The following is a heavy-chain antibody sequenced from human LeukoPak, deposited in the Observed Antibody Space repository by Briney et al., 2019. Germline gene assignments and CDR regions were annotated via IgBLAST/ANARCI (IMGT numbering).Heavy chain of an antibody. Sequence: SETLSLTCTVSGGSIRGTSDYWGWIRQPPGKGLEWIGNIYDRGSSYKNPSLKSRVTISLDTSKNQFSLRLSSVTAADTAVYYCARRETVTNALDSWGQGTLVTVSS. V-gene: IGHV4-39*01. CDR1: GGSIRGTSDY. CDR3: ARRETVTNALDS. J-gene: IGHJ4*02. D-gene: IGHD4-17*01. CDR2: IYDRGSS.